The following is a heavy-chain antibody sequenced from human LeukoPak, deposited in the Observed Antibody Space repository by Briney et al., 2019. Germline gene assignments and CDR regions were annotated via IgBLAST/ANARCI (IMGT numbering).Heavy chain of an antibody. D-gene: IGHD2-2*01. Sequence: GGSLRLSCAASGFTVSSNYMSWVRQAPGKGLEWVSVIYSGGSTYYADSVKGRFTISRDNSKNTLYLQMNSLRAEDTAVYYCAKNIAVVPAFVYFDYWGQGTLVTVSS. CDR1: GFTVSSNY. CDR2: IYSGGST. V-gene: IGHV3-53*01. CDR3: AKNIAVVPAFVYFDY. J-gene: IGHJ4*02.